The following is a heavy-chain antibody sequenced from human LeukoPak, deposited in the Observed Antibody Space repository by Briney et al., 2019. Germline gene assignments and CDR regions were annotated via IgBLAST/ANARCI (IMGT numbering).Heavy chain of an antibody. J-gene: IGHJ4*02. CDR3: GRDSIMTTRYYFDY. CDR1: GRTFSIYA. Sequence: EPSVKVSCKASGRTFSIYATSGVRQARRQGREGMGRILPILCIANYAQKFQGRVTITAEKSPSTAYMELSSLRSEDTAVYYCGRDSIMTTRYYFDYWGQGTLVTVYS. V-gene: IGHV1-69*04. CDR2: ILPILCIA. D-gene: IGHD4-11*01.